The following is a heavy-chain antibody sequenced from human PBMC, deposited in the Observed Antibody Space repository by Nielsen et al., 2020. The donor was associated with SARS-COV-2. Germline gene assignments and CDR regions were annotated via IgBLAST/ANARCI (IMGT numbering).Heavy chain of an antibody. CDR3: ARVAERTGTTFFYYHNLAV. CDR2: LIPVFGAA. D-gene: IGHD1-1*01. Sequence: VSCKASGGSFDSYAISWVRQAPGQGLEWMGGLIPVFGAANYAQKFQGRVTITADESTSTAYLRLTNLRSDDTAVYYCARVAERTGTTFFYYHNLAVWGPGTTVIVSS. J-gene: IGHJ6*02. CDR1: GGSFDSYA. V-gene: IGHV1-69*01.